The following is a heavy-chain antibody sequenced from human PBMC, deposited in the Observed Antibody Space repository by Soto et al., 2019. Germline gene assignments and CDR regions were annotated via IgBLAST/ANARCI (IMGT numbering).Heavy chain of an antibody. D-gene: IGHD1-26*01. V-gene: IGHV4-4*07. CDR3: AATRVGATRLYLDY. Sequence: AETLSLTCTVSGGSISSYYWSWIRQPAGKGLEWIGRIYTSGSTNYNPSLKSRVTMSVDTSKNQFSLKLSSVTAADTAVYYCAATRVGATRLYLDYWGQGTLVTVSS. J-gene: IGHJ4*02. CDR1: GGSISSYY. CDR2: IYTSGST.